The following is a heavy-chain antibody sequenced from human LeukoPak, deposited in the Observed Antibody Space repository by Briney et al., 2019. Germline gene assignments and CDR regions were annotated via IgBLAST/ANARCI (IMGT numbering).Heavy chain of an antibody. J-gene: IGHJ3*02. CDR1: GFTFSSYG. CDR3: AKVTSLGSYSPWFAFDI. D-gene: IGHD1-26*01. Sequence: QTGGSLRLSCAASGFTFSSYGMHWVRQAPGKGLEWVAVISYDGSNKYYADSVKGRFTISRDNSKNTLYLQMNSLRAEDTAVYYCAKVTSLGSYSPWFAFDIWGQGTMVTVSS. CDR2: ISYDGSNK. V-gene: IGHV3-30*18.